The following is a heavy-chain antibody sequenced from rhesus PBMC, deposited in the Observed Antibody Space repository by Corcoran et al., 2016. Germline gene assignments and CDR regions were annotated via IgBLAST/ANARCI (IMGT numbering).Heavy chain of an antibody. Sequence: QVQLQESGPGLVKPSETLSLTCAVSGGSISDDYYWSWIRQPPGKGLEWIGYIYGSGGGNNYNPSLKNRVTISIDTSKNQFSLKLSSVTAADTAVYYCARDLVYYSGSYYSFDYWGQGVLVTVSS. V-gene: IGHV4-106*01. D-gene: IGHD3-16*01. CDR3: ARDLVYYSGSYYSFDY. J-gene: IGHJ4*01. CDR2: IYGSGGGN. CDR1: GGSISDDYY.